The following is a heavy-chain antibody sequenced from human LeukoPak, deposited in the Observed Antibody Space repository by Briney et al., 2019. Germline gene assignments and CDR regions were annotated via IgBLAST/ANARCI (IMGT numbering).Heavy chain of an antibody. V-gene: IGHV3-53*01. CDR3: ASRYSSGWYGPFDY. J-gene: IGHJ4*02. CDR1: GFTVSINY. D-gene: IGHD6-19*01. Sequence: PGGSLRLSCAASGFTVSINYLSWVRQAPGKGLEWVSVIYSGGSTYYADSVKGRFTISRDNSKNTLYLQMNSLRAEDTAVYYCASRYSSGWYGPFDYWGQGTLVTVSS. CDR2: IYSGGST.